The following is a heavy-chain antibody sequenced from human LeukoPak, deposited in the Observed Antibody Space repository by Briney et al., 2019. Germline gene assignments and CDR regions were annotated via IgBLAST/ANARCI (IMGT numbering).Heavy chain of an antibody. V-gene: IGHV3-23*01. Sequence: GGSLRLSCAASGFTFSNYAMRWVRQAPGKGLEWVSGISGSGGSTYYADSVKGRFTISRDNSKNTLYLQINSLRAEDTAIYYFAKDAYSRSYFVYWGQGTLVTVSS. J-gene: IGHJ4*02. CDR1: GFTFSNYA. CDR2: ISGSGGST. CDR3: AKDAYSRSYFVY. D-gene: IGHD1-26*01.